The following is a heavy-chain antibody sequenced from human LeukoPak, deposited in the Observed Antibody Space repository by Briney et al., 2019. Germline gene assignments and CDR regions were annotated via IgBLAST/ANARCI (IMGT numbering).Heavy chain of an antibody. J-gene: IGHJ4*02. CDR2: IYSGGAT. CDR3: ARERSGSYYTLEY. Sequence: GGSQRLSCVASGFTVSSSFMSWVRQSPGKGLEWVALIYSGGATHYADAVKGRFTIARDTSKNTVYLQMNSLRAEDTAVYYCARERSGSYYTLEYWGLGALVTVSS. CDR1: GFTVSSSF. V-gene: IGHV3-66*02. D-gene: IGHD1-26*01.